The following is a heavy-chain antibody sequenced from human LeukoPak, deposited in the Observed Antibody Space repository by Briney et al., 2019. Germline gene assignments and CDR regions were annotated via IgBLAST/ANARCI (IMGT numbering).Heavy chain of an antibody. CDR2: INHSGST. CDR3: ARSGITIFGVVPFDI. J-gene: IGHJ3*02. V-gene: IGHV4-34*01. D-gene: IGHD3-3*01. Sequence: SETLSLTCAVYGGSFSGYYWSWIRQPPGKGLEWIGEINHSGSTNYNPSLKSRVTISVDTSKNQFSLKLSSVTAADTAVYYCARSGITIFGVVPFDIWGQGIMVTVSS. CDR1: GGSFSGYY.